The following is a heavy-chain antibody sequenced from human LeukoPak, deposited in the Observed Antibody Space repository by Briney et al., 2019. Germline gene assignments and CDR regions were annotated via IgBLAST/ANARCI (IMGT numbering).Heavy chain of an antibody. D-gene: IGHD3-22*01. V-gene: IGHV1-46*01. CDR1: GYTFTSYY. J-gene: IGHJ3*02. Sequence: ASVKVSCKASGYTFTSYYMHWVRQAPGQGLEWMGIINPSGGSTSYAQKFQGRVTMTRDTSTSTVYMELSSLRSEDTAVYYCARDPDYYDSSGYWRAFDIWGQGTMVTVSS. CDR3: ARDPDYYDSSGYWRAFDI. CDR2: INPSGGST.